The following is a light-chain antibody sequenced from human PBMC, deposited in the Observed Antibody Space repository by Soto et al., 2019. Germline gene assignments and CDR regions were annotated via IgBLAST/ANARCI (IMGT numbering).Light chain of an antibody. J-gene: IGKJ5*01. CDR2: GAS. CDR1: DSVSTN. Sequence: EIVMTQSPATLSLSPGERATLSSRASDSVSTNLARYQQIAGQAPRLLIYGASIRATGIPARFSGSGSGTEFTLTISRLEPEDFAVYYCQQYGRSPNVFGQGTLLEI. CDR3: QQYGRSPNV. V-gene: IGKV3-15*01.